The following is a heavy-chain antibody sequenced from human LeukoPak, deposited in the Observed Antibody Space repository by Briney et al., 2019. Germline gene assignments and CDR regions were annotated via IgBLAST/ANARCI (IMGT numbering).Heavy chain of an antibody. Sequence: SVKVSCTASGGSFTSYGISWVRQAPGQGLEWMGKIIPIYGRANYGQKVQSRVTITADELTTTSYMELSSLTAEDTAVYYCAKDRSGYAYWGQGTLVTVSS. V-gene: IGHV1-69*13. CDR3: AKDRSGYAY. D-gene: IGHD3-3*01. J-gene: IGHJ4*02. CDR2: IIPIYGRA. CDR1: GGSFTSYG.